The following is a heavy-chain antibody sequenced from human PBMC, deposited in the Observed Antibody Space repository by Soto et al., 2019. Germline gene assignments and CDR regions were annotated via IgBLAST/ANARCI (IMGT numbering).Heavy chain of an antibody. CDR2: ISYDGSNK. Sequence: QVQLVESGGGVVQPGRSLRLSCAASGLTFSSYGMHWVRQAPGKGLEWVAVISYDGSNKYYADSVKGRFTISRDNSKNTLYLQMNSLRPEDTAVYYCAKGFRITPAKNENAFDIWGQGTMVTVSS. V-gene: IGHV3-30*18. J-gene: IGHJ3*02. CDR1: GLTFSSYG. D-gene: IGHD2-2*01. CDR3: AKGFRITPAKNENAFDI.